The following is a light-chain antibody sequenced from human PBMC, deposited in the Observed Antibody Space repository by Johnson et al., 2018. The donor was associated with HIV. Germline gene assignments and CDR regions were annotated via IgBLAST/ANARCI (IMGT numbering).Light chain of an antibody. J-gene: IGLJ1*01. CDR1: SSNIGNNY. V-gene: IGLV1-51*01. CDR2: DNN. Sequence: QSVLTQPPSVSAAPGQKVTISCSGSSSNIGNNYVSWYQQLPGTAPKLLIYDNNKRPSGIPDRFSGSKSGTSATLGITGLQTGDEADYYCGTCDSSLGASAFGTGTKVTVL. CDR3: GTCDSSLGASA.